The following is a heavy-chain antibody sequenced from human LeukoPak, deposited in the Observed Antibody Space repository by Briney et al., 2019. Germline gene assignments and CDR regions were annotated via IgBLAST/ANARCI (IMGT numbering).Heavy chain of an antibody. CDR1: GGSVSSGSYY. D-gene: IGHD2-21*01. Sequence: SETLSLTCTVSGGSVSSGSYYWSWIRQPPGKGLEWIGYIYYSGSTNYNPSLKSRVTISVDTSKNQFSLKLSSVTAADTAVYYCARESLRGEYYYYGMDVWGQGTTVTVSS. J-gene: IGHJ6*02. V-gene: IGHV4-61*01. CDR2: IYYSGST. CDR3: ARESLRGEYYYYGMDV.